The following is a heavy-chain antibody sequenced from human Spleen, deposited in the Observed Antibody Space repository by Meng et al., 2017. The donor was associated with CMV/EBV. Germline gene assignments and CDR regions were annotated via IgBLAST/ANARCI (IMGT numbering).Heavy chain of an antibody. CDR3: ARDLGVGAAGY. CDR2: INPKSGVT. V-gene: IGHV1-2*02. D-gene: IGHD3-3*01. CDR1: GYTFTGYY. J-gene: IGHJ4*02. Sequence: ASVKVSCKASGYTFTGYYMHWVRQAPGQGLEWMGWINPKSGVTNYAQRFQDRVTMTTDTSIRTVYMDMSRLTSDDTATFYCARDLGVGAAGYWGQGTLVTVS.